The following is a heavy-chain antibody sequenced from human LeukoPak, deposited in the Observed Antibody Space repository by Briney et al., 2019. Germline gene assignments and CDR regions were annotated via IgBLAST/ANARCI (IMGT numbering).Heavy chain of an antibody. D-gene: IGHD5-12*01. CDR3: SGRAFYYYYMDV. V-gene: IGHV4-39*01. Sequence: GIIYYSRTTYYNPSLKSRVTISVDTSKTQFSLKLSSVTAADTAVYYCSGRAFYYYYMDVWGKGTTVTVSS. J-gene: IGHJ6*03. CDR2: IYYSRTT.